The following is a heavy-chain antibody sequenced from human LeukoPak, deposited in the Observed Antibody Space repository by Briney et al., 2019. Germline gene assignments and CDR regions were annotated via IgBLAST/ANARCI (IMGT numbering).Heavy chain of an antibody. CDR1: GYSISSDYY. Sequence: SETLSLTCAVSGYSISSDYYWGWIRQPPGKGLEWIGSIYHSGSTYHNPSLKSRVTISADMSKNHFSLKLSSVTATDTAVYYCARHRWEGFPSAFDIWGQGTMVTVSP. J-gene: IGHJ3*02. CDR2: IYHSGST. D-gene: IGHD1-26*01. CDR3: ARHRWEGFPSAFDI. V-gene: IGHV4-38-2*01.